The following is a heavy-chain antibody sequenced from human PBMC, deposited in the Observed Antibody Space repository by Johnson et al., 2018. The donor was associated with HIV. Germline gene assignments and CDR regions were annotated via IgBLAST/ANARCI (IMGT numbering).Heavy chain of an antibody. Sequence: VQLVESGGGLVQPGGSLRLSCAASGFTFGRYWMHWVRQAPGKGLAWVSRMNADGRSTTYADSVQGRFPISRDNAQNTLYLKMNSLKTEDTAVYFCTTRTWSDAFDIWGRGTMVTVSS. V-gene: IGHV3-74*01. J-gene: IGHJ3*02. CDR3: TTRTWSDAFDI. D-gene: IGHD1-1*01. CDR2: MNADGRST. CDR1: GFTFGRYW.